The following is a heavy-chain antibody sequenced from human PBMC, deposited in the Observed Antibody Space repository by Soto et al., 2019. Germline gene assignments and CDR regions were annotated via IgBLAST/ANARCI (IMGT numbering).Heavy chain of an antibody. CDR1: DYSIGSGYY. Sequence: ASETLSLTCTVSDYSIGSGYYWGWIRQPPGKGLEWIGSIIHSGNTNYNPSLKTRVTMSVDTSKNQFSRKLSSVIAADTAWYYCARDRNSGNRPDAFDIWGQGTMVTVSS. CDR3: ARDRNSGNRPDAFDI. J-gene: IGHJ3*02. D-gene: IGHD1-26*01. V-gene: IGHV4-38-2*02. CDR2: IIHSGNT.